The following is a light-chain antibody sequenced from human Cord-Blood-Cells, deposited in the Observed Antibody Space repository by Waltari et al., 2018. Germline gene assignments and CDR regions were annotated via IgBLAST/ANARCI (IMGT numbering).Light chain of an antibody. J-gene: IGKJ1*01. Sequence: DIQMTQSPSSLSASVGDRVTITCRASQSISSYLNGYQQKPGKAPKLLIYAASSFQSGVTSSFSGRGSGTDFTLTISSLQPEDFATYYCQQSYSTPPTCGQGTKVEIK. V-gene: IGKV1-39*01. CDR1: QSISSY. CDR3: QQSYSTPPT. CDR2: AAS.